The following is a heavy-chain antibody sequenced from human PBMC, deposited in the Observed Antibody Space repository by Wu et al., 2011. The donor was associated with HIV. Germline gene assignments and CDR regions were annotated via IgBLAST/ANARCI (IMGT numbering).Heavy chain of an antibody. Sequence: QVQLVQSGPEVKKPGSSVKVSCKASGGTFSSHGISWVRQAPGQGLEWMGGIIGIFGKANYAQKFQGRDTITADKSTSTAYMELSSLGSEDTAVYYCAIWSGSQGPYYYYYKDVWGKGTTVTVSS. CDR1: GGTFSSHG. V-gene: IGHV1-69*14. CDR2: IIGIFGKA. D-gene: IGHD3-3*01. J-gene: IGHJ6*03. CDR3: AIWSGSQGPYYYYYKDV.